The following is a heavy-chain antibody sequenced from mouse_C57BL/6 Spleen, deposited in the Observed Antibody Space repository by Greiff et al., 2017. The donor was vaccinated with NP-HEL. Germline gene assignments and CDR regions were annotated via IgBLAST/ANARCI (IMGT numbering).Heavy chain of an antibody. Sequence: EVQLQQSGPELVKPGASVKISCKASGYTFTDYYMNWVKQSHGKSLEWIGDINPNNGGTSYNQKFKGKATLTVDKSSSTAYMELRSLTSEDSAVYYCARYGNYWGFAYWGQGTLVTVSA. J-gene: IGHJ3*01. CDR1: GYTFTDYY. V-gene: IGHV1-26*01. CDR3: ARYGNYWGFAY. D-gene: IGHD2-1*01. CDR2: INPNNGGT.